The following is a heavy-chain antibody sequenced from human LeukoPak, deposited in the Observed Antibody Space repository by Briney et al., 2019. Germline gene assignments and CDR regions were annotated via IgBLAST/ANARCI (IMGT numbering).Heavy chain of an antibody. CDR3: ARKGYCSSTSCYSNGAARRPNWFDP. V-gene: IGHV4-34*01. D-gene: IGHD2-2*01. J-gene: IGHJ5*02. CDR2: INHSGST. Sequence: PSETLSLTCTVSGGSISGYYWSWIRQPPGKGLEWIGEINHSGSTNYNPSLKSRVTISVDTSKNQFSLKLSSVTAADTAVYYCARKGYCSSTSCYSNGAARRPNWFDPWGQGTLVTVSS. CDR1: GGSISGYY.